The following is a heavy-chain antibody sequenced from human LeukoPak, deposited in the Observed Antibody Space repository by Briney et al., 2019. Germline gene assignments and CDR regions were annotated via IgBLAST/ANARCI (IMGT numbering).Heavy chain of an antibody. D-gene: IGHD3-22*01. CDR1: GYTFTGYY. CDR3: ARLADQTIYDSSGYRAFDI. CDR2: INPNSGGT. V-gene: IGHV1-2*02. Sequence: RWASVKVSCKASGYTFTGYYMHWVRQAPGQGLERMGWINPNSGGTNYAQKFQGRVTMTRDTSISTAYMELSRLRSDDTAVYYCARLADQTIYDSSGYRAFDIWGQGTMVTVSS. J-gene: IGHJ3*02.